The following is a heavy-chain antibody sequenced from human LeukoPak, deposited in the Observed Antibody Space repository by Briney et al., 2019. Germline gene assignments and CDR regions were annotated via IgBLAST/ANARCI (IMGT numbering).Heavy chain of an antibody. CDR3: ATSGSAYSGSYYAIDY. J-gene: IGHJ4*02. CDR2: ISAYNGNT. CDR1: GYTFTSYG. D-gene: IGHD1-26*01. V-gene: IGHV1-18*01. Sequence: ASVKVSCKASGYTFTSYGISWVRQAPEQGLEWMGWISAYNGNTDYAQKLQGRVTMTTDTSTSTAYMELRSLRSDDTAVYYCATSGSAYSGSYYAIDYWGQGTLVTVSS.